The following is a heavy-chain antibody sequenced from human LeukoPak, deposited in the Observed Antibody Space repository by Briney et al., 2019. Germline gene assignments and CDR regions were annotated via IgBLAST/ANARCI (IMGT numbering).Heavy chain of an antibody. CDR3: ARDRRPPRSGYDSSGYYYG. J-gene: IGHJ4*02. D-gene: IGHD3-22*01. Sequence: PSETLSLTCTVSGGSISSSSYYWGWIRQPPGKGLEWIGSIYYSGSTYYNPSLKSRVTISVDTSKNQFSLKLSSVTAADTAVYYCARDRRPPRSGYDSSGYYYGWGQGTLVTVSS. V-gene: IGHV4-39*07. CDR2: IYYSGST. CDR1: GGSISSSSYY.